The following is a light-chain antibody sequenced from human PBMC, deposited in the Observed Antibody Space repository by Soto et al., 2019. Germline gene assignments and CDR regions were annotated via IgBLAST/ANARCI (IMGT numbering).Light chain of an antibody. CDR2: DAS. J-gene: IGKJ1*01. V-gene: IGKV3-20*01. Sequence: EIVMTQSPATLSVSPGGRATLSCRASQSVSSNLACYQQKPGQAPRLLLYDASSRATGIPDRFSGSGSGTDFTLTISRLEPEDFAVYYCQQYGSSPRTFGQGTKVDIK. CDR3: QQYGSSPRT. CDR1: QSVSSN.